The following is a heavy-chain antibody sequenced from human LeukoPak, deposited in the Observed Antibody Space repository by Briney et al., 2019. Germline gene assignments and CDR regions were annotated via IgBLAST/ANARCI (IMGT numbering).Heavy chain of an antibody. D-gene: IGHD3-10*01. V-gene: IGHV3-13*01. CDR3: ATAHLWFGELNGSGTYFDY. J-gene: IGHJ4*02. Sequence: PGGSLRLSCAASGFTFSDYDMHWVRQATGKGLEWVSAIGTAGDTYYTGSVKGRFTISRDNSKNTLYLQMNSLRAEDAAVYYCATAHLWFGELNGSGTYFDYWGQGTLVTVSS. CDR1: GFTFSDYD. CDR2: IGTAGDT.